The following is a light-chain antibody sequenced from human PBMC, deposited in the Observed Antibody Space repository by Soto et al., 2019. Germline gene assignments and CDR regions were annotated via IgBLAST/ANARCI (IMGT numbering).Light chain of an antibody. V-gene: IGLV2-14*01. CDR1: SSDVGGYNY. J-gene: IGLJ1*01. Sequence: QSVLTQPASVSGSPGQSITISCTGTSSDVGGYNYVSWYQQHPGKAPKLMIYEVSNRPSGVSNRFSGSKSGNTASLTISGLQAADEADYYCSSYTSSSTYVFGNGTKV. CDR3: SSYTSSSTYV. CDR2: EVS.